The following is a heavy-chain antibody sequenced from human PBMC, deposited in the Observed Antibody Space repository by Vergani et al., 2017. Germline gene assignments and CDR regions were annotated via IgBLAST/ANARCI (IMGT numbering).Heavy chain of an antibody. D-gene: IGHD1-14*01. J-gene: IGHJ3*02. Sequence: QVQLVESGGGVVQPGRSLRLSCAASGFTFSSYGMHWVRQAPGKGLEWVAVIWYDGSNKYYADSVKGRFTISRDNSKNTLYLQMNSLRAEDTAVYYCARDPAHGFVPENAFDIWGQGTMVTVSS. CDR2: IWYDGSNK. CDR3: ARDPAHGFVPENAFDI. V-gene: IGHV3-33*01. CDR1: GFTFSSYG.